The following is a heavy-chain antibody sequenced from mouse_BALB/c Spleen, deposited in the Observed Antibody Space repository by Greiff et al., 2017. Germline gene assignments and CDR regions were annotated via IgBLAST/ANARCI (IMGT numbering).Heavy chain of an antibody. V-gene: IGHV5-6-5*01. CDR2: ISSGGST. CDR3: ARELGYYGSSYAMDY. J-gene: IGHJ4*01. Sequence: EVQLVESGGGLVKPGGSLKLSCAASGFTFSSYAMSWVRQTPEKRLEWVASISSGGSTYYPDSVTGRFTISRDNARNILYLQMSSLRSEDTAMYYCARELGYYGSSYAMDYWGQGTSVTVSS. D-gene: IGHD1-1*01. CDR1: GFTFSSYA.